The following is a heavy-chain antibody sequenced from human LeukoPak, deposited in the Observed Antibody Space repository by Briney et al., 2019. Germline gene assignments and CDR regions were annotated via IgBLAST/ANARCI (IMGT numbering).Heavy chain of an antibody. CDR2: INAGNGNT. D-gene: IGHD6-13*01. Sequence: ASVKVSCKASGYTFTSYAMHWVRQAPGQRLEWMGWINAGNGNTKYSQEFQGRVTTTRDTSASTAYMELSSLRSEDMAVYYCARAPPQYSSSSRLYYFDYWGQGTLVTVSS. CDR3: ARAPPQYSSSSRLYYFDY. CDR1: GYTFTSYA. J-gene: IGHJ4*02. V-gene: IGHV1-3*03.